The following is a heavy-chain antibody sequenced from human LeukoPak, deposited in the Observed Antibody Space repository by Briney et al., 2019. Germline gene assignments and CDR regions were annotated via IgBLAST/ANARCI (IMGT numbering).Heavy chain of an antibody. CDR1: GYTFTGYY. Sequence: ASVKVSCKASGYTFTGYYMHWVRQAPGQGLEWMGWINPDNGGTNYAQKFQGRVTMTRDMSISTAYMELSRLRSDDTAVYYCARDPSNSGYDYLYYFDYWGQGTLATASS. D-gene: IGHD5-12*01. CDR2: INPDNGGT. CDR3: ARDPSNSGYDYLYYFDY. V-gene: IGHV1-2*02. J-gene: IGHJ4*02.